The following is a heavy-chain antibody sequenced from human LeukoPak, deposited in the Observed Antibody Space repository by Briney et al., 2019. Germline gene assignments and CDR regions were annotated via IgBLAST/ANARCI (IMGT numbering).Heavy chain of an antibody. CDR3: ARGTGVPDTAMVIFDY. V-gene: IGHV1-69*04. CDR1: GGAFSSYA. CDR2: IITILGTS. D-gene: IGHD5-18*01. J-gene: IGHJ4*01. Sequence: SVTLSCKASGGAFSSYAISWVRQAPGQGLEWMGRIITILGTSNYAPKFQRRVTITADTSTTTASMQLSSLTSEDTAVYYCARGTGVPDTAMVIFDYWGHGTLVTVSS.